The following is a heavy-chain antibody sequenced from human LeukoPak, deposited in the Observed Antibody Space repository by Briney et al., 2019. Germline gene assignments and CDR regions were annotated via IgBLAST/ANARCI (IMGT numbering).Heavy chain of an antibody. V-gene: IGHV3-30*19. D-gene: IGHD1-26*01. Sequence: GGSLRLSCAASGFTFSSYGMHWVRQAPGKGLEWVAVIWYDGSNKYYADSVKGRFTISRDNSKNTLYLQMNSLRAEDTAVYYCARPLVSYYYMDVWGKGTTVTVSS. J-gene: IGHJ6*03. CDR3: ARPLVSYYYMDV. CDR1: GFTFSSYG. CDR2: IWYDGSNK.